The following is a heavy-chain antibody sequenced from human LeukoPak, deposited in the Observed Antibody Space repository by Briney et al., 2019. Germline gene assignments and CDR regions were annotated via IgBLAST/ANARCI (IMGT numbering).Heavy chain of an antibody. V-gene: IGHV4-4*07. Sequence: SETLSLTCTVSGGSISVCYWSWIRQPAGKGLEWIGRIYTSGSINYNPSLKSRVAISVDTSKNQFSLRLRSVTAADTAVYFCARVDVAGYFDHWGQGTPVTVSS. D-gene: IGHD6-19*01. CDR3: ARVDVAGYFDH. J-gene: IGHJ4*02. CDR2: IYTSGSI. CDR1: GGSISVCY.